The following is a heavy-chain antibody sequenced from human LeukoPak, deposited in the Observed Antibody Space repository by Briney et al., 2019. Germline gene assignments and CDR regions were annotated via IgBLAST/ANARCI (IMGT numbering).Heavy chain of an antibody. CDR1: GFTFSDYY. CDR2: ISSSGSTI. V-gene: IGHV3-11*01. J-gene: IGHJ1*01. CDR3: ATRFDYYGSGSYPEYFQH. D-gene: IGHD3-10*01. Sequence: PGGSLRLSCAASGFTFSDYYMSWIRQAPGKGLEWVSYISSSGSTIYYADSAKGRFTISRDNAKNSLYLQMNSLRAEDTAVYYCATRFDYYGSGSYPEYFQHWGQGTLVTVSS.